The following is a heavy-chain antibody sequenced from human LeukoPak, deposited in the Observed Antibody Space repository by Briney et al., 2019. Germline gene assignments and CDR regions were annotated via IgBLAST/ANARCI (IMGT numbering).Heavy chain of an antibody. J-gene: IGHJ5*02. D-gene: IGHD6-13*01. Sequence: GGSLRFSCAASGLTFSAYGVHWVRQAPGKGPEGVAFIRYDGKNKKYPDSDKGRFTISRDNSKNTLYLQMNSLTSEDTSLYYCARNRAAAGDWLDPWGQGNLVSVFS. CDR2: IRYDGKNK. V-gene: IGHV3-30*02. CDR1: GLTFSAYG. CDR3: ARNRAAAGDWLDP.